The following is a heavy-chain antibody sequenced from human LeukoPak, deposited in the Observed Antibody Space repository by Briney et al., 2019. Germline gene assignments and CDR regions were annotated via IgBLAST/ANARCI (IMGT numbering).Heavy chain of an antibody. J-gene: IGHJ3*02. CDR2: IYHSGST. CDR1: SGSISTSNYY. D-gene: IGHD3-3*01. V-gene: IGHV4-39*07. Sequence: PSETLSLTCTVSSGSISTSNYYWGWVRQPPGKGLEWIGEIYHSGSTNYNPSLKSRVTISVDKSKNQFSLKLSSVTAADTAVYYCARALTVLRFLEWLGRSDAFDIWGQGTMVTVSS. CDR3: ARALTVLRFLEWLGRSDAFDI.